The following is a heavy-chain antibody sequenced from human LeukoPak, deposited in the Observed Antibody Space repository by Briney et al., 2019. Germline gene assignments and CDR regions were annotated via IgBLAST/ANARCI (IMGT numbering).Heavy chain of an antibody. V-gene: IGHV3-21*01. D-gene: IGHD5-18*01. Sequence: GGSLRLSCAASGFTFSSYSMNWVRQAPGKGLESVSSISSSSSYIYYADSVKGRFTISRDNAKNSLYLQMNSLRAEDTAVYYCARDRENYSYGSSFDYWGQGTLVTVSS. J-gene: IGHJ4*02. CDR3: ARDRENYSYGSSFDY. CDR2: ISSSSSYI. CDR1: GFTFSSYS.